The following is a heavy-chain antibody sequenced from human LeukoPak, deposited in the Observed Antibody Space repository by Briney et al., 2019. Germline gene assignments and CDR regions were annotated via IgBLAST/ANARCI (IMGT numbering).Heavy chain of an antibody. CDR2: IYHSGRT. CDR3: ARHASPDIVIVPAATFDY. D-gene: IGHD2-2*01. V-gene: IGHV4-38-2*01. J-gene: IGHJ4*02. CDR1: DYSINSGHY. Sequence: PSETLSLTCAVSDYSINSGHYWGWIRQPRGKGLEWIGSIYHSGRTYYNPSLKSRVTTSVDTSKNQFSLKLISVTAADTAVYYCARHASPDIVIVPAATFDYWGQGTLVTVSS.